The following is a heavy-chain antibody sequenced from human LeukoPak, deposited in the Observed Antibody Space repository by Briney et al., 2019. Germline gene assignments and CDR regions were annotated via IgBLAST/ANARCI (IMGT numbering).Heavy chain of an antibody. J-gene: IGHJ4*02. V-gene: IGHV3-30*04. Sequence: GGSLRLSCAASGFTFSSYAMHWVRQAPGKGLAGVAVISYDGSNKYSADSVKGRFTISRDNSKNTLYLQMNSLRAEDTAVYYCARGYCGGDCLDYWGQGTLVTVSS. CDR2: ISYDGSNK. D-gene: IGHD2-21*01. CDR1: GFTFSSYA. CDR3: ARGYCGGDCLDY.